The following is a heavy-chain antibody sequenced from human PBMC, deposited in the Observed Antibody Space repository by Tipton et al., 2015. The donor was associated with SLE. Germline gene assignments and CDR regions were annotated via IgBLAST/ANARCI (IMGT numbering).Heavy chain of an antibody. Sequence: AVSGFTFSSYGMHWVRQAPGKGLEWVAVIWYDGTNKYYADSVKGRFTISRDNAKNSLYLQMNSLRAEDTAVYYCARDWDDILTGHYWYFDLWGRGTLVTVSS. V-gene: IGHV3-33*08. CDR2: IWYDGTNK. CDR3: ARDWDDILTGHYWYFDL. J-gene: IGHJ2*01. CDR1: GFTFSSYG. D-gene: IGHD3-9*01.